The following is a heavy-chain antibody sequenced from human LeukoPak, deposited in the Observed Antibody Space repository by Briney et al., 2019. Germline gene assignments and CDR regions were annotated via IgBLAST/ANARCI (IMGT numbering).Heavy chain of an antibody. V-gene: IGHV4-4*07. CDR2: IYTSGST. J-gene: IGHJ5*02. Sequence: SETLSFTCTVSGGSISSYYWSWIRQPAGKGLEWIGRIYTSGSTNYNPSLKSRVTMSVDTSKNQFSLKLSSVTAADTAVYYCARDRGHCSSTSCYSWFDPWGQGTLVTVSS. CDR1: GGSISSYY. CDR3: ARDRGHCSSTSCYSWFDP. D-gene: IGHD2-2*01.